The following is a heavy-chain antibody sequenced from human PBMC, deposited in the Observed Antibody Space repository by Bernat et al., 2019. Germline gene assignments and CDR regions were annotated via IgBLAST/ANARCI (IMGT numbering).Heavy chain of an antibody. CDR1: GFTFSSYA. CDR2: ISYDGSNK. Sequence: QVQLVESGGGLVKPGGSLRLSCAASGFTFSSYAMHWVRQAPGKGLEWVAVISYDGSNKYYADSVKGRFTISRDNSKNTLYLQMNSLRAEDTAVYDCAKDDPPPGAEFDYWGQGTLVTVSS. V-gene: IGHV3-30*04. D-gene: IGHD3-10*01. J-gene: IGHJ4*02. CDR3: AKDDPPPGAEFDY.